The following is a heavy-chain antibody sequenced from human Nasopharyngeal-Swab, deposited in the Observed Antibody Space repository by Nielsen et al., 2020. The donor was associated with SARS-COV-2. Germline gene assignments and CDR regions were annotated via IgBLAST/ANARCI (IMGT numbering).Heavy chain of an antibody. CDR2: IYYTGRT. D-gene: IGHD5-24*01. CDR3: ARGKGDAYRNFDY. Sequence: SETLSLTCTVSGDYISHGAYNWNWIRQHPGQGLEWIGSIYYTGRTSYNPSLKSRVSISIDASRRQFSLNLVFMSAADTAVYYCARGKGDAYRNFDYWDQGTLVTVSS. V-gene: IGHV4-31*03. J-gene: IGHJ4*02. CDR1: GDYISHGAYN.